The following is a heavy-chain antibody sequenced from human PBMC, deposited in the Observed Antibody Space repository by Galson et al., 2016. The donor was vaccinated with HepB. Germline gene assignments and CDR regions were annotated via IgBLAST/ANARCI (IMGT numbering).Heavy chain of an antibody. CDR1: GFSFSTYT. J-gene: IGHJ6*02. D-gene: IGHD4-17*01. CDR3: ARDLRTEYGDYYYGMDV. V-gene: IGHV3-21*01. Sequence: LRLSCAASGFSFSTYTMNWVRQAPGKGLEWVSSIGSYSSYMSYADSLKGRLTISRDNAKNSLYLQMNSLRAEDTAVYYCARDLRTEYGDYYYGMDVWGLGTSVTVSS. CDR2: IGSYSSYM.